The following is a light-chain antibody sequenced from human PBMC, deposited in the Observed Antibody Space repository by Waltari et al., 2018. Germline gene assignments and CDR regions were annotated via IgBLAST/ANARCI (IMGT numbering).Light chain of an antibody. CDR3: QQRSNWPRT. Sequence: EIVLTQSPATLSLSPGERATLSCRASQSVSSYLAWYQQKPDQAPRLLIYDASNRATGIPARFSGSGSGTDITLTISSLEPEDFAVYYCQQRSNWPRTFGQGTKVEIK. J-gene: IGKJ1*01. V-gene: IGKV3-11*01. CDR1: QSVSSY. CDR2: DAS.